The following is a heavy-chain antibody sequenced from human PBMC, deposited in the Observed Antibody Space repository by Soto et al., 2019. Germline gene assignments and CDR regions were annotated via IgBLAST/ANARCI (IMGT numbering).Heavy chain of an antibody. CDR2: IDPSDSYT. CDR3: ASVLTGLENFYYRMDV. Sequence: PGESLTISCKACGYSFSSYLISCLRQMPWKGLGWMGRIDPSDSYTNYSPSFQGHVTISADKSISTAYLQWSRLKASETAMYYCASVLTGLENFYYRMDVWGQASPVTV. J-gene: IGHJ6*02. V-gene: IGHV5-10-1*01. D-gene: IGHD3-9*01. CDR1: GYSFSSYL.